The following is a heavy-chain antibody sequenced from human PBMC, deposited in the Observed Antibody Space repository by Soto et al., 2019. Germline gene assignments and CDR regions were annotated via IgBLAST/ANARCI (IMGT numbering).Heavy chain of an antibody. CDR2: ISYDGSDK. CDR3: AKTPDHYKDNAFDV. CDR1: GFTFSNYG. D-gene: IGHD2-15*01. V-gene: IGHV3-30*18. J-gene: IGHJ3*01. Sequence: QVQLVESGGGVVQPGRSLRLSCAASGFTFSNYGMHWVRQAPGKGLEWVAVISYDGSDKYYADSVKGRFTISRDNSKNTLYVQMNSLRAEDTAAYYCAKTPDHYKDNAFDVWGQGTKVTVSS.